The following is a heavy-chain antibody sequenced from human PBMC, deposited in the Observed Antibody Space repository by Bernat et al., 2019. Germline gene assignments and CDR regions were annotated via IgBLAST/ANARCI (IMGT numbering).Heavy chain of an antibody. D-gene: IGHD3-10*01. CDR3: ATGRGAGNYYDY. Sequence: QVQLVESGGGVVQSGKSLRLSCAVSGVTFRNYGMHWVRQAPGKGLEWVAVIWYDGSQKYYADSVKDRFTISRDNSKNTLYLQMNSLRVEDTAMYHCATGRGAGNYYDYWGQGTLVTVSS. J-gene: IGHJ4*02. V-gene: IGHV3-33*01. CDR1: GVTFRNYG. CDR2: IWYDGSQK.